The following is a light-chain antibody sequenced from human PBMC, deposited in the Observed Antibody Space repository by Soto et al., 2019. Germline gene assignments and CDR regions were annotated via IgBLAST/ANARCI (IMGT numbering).Light chain of an antibody. V-gene: IGKV3-20*01. CDR1: QSVSSSY. J-gene: IGKJ5*01. Sequence: MTMTQSPAPLSVSPGERATLSCSASQSVSSSYLAWYQQKPGQPPRLLIYGASSRATGIPARFSGSGSGTDFTLTSSSLQPEDFAVFYCQHYDSLPITFGQGTRLDIK. CDR2: GAS. CDR3: QHYDSLPIT.